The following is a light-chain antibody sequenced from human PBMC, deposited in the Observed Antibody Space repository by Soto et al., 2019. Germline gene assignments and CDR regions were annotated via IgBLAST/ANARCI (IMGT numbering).Light chain of an antibody. J-gene: IGKJ4*01. Sequence: EIVLTQSPATLSLSPGERATLSCRASQSLSSYLAWYQQKPGQAPRLLIYDASNMATGIPARFSGSGSGTDFTLTISSLEPEDFAVYYCQQRSNSPLTFGKGTKVEIK. CDR2: DAS. CDR3: QQRSNSPLT. V-gene: IGKV3-11*01. CDR1: QSLSSY.